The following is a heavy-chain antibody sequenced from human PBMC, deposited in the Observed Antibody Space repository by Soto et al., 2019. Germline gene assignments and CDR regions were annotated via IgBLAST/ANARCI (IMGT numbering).Heavy chain of an antibody. Sequence: GGSLRLSCAASGFTFSDYAMFWVRQAPGEGQGLRRGLEWVSAISSSGDCTYYVDSVKGRFSISRDNSKNTLFLQMNSLRAEDTAVYYCAKNRSPGGSGPNYFDYWGQGTLVTVSS. V-gene: IGHV3-23*01. CDR1: GFTFSDYA. J-gene: IGHJ4*01. CDR2: ISSSGDCT. CDR3: AKNRSPGGSGPNYFDY. D-gene: IGHD6-19*01.